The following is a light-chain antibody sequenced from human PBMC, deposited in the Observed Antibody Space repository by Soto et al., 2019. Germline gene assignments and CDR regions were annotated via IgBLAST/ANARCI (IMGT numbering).Light chain of an antibody. J-gene: IGKJ2*01. CDR3: QQYYTTPYT. CDR1: QSGLYNSNNKNC. Sequence: DIVMTQSPDSLAVSLGERATINCKSSQSGLYNSNNKNCLAWYQQKPGQPPKLLIFWACTRESGVPDRFSGSGSGTDFTLTISRLQAEDVAVYYCQQYYTTPYTFGQGTKLEIK. V-gene: IGKV4-1*01. CDR2: WAC.